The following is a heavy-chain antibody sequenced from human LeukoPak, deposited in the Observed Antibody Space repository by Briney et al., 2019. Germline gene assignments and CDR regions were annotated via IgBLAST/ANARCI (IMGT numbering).Heavy chain of an antibody. J-gene: IGHJ5*02. D-gene: IGHD7-27*01. CDR2: FDPEDGET. V-gene: IGHV1-24*01. CDR1: GYTLTELS. CDR3: ATDHLGMNWFDP. Sequence: GASVKVSCKVSGYTLTELSMHWVRQAPGKGLEWMGGFDPEDGETIYAQKFRGRVTMTGDTSTDTAYMELSSLRSEDTAVYYCATDHLGMNWFDPWGQGTLVTVSS.